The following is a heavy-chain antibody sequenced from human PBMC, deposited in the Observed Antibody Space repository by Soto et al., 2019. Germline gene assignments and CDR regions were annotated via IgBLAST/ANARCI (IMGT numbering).Heavy chain of an antibody. V-gene: IGHV3-23*01. D-gene: IGHD6-13*01. J-gene: IGHJ5*02. CDR3: ATPWPGSSSWYPGPFDP. CDR1: GFTFSSYA. Sequence: PGGSLRLSCAASGFTFSSYAMSWVRQAPGKGLEWVSAIRGSGGSTYYADSVKGRFTISRDNSKNTLYLQMNSLRAEDTAVYYCATPWPGSSSWYPGPFDPWGQGTLVTVSS. CDR2: IRGSGGST.